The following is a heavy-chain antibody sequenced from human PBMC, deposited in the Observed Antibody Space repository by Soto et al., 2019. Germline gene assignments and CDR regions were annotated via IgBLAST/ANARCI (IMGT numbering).Heavy chain of an antibody. Sequence: PGGSLRLSCAASGFTFSSYAMSWVRQAPGKGLEWVSAISGSGGSTYYADSVKGRFTISRDNSKNTLYLQMNSLRAEDTAVYYCAKDSVVVVAPRLPYCMDFRCQGTSVTVSS. CDR2: ISGSGGST. V-gene: IGHV3-23*01. CDR3: AKDSVVVVAPRLPYCMDF. D-gene: IGHD2-21*01. J-gene: IGHJ6*02. CDR1: GFTFSSYA.